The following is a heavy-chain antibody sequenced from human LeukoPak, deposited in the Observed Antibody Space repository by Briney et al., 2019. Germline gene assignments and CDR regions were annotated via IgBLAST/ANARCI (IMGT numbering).Heavy chain of an antibody. Sequence: ASVKVSCKTSGYTFSGSALHWVRQAPGQRLEWMGWINRVNDNTKYSQKFQGRVTITGDTSASTAYMELSSLRSEDTAVYYCARVAVAGTFDFDNFDYWGQGTLVTVSS. CDR1: GYTFSGSA. CDR3: ARVAVAGTFDFDNFDY. D-gene: IGHD6-19*01. CDR2: INRVNDNT. J-gene: IGHJ4*02. V-gene: IGHV1-3*01.